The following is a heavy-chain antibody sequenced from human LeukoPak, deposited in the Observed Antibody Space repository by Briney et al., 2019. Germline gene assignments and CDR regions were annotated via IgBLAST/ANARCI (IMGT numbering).Heavy chain of an antibody. V-gene: IGHV3-30*04. CDR3: ARDDHYDYVWGSYRPFDY. J-gene: IGHJ4*02. D-gene: IGHD3-16*02. Sequence: PGGSLRLSCAASRFTFSSYAMHWVRQAPGKGLEWVAVISYDGSNKYYADSVKGRFTISRDNSKNTLYLQMNSLRAEDTAVYYSARDDHYDYVWGSYRPFDYWGQGTLVTVSS. CDR2: ISYDGSNK. CDR1: RFTFSSYA.